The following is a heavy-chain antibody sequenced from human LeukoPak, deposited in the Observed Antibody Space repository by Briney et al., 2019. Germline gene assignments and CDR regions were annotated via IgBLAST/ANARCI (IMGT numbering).Heavy chain of an antibody. CDR2: INPDGSRT. CDR3: SRDFNGRNDF. D-gene: IGHD1-14*01. CDR1: GFTFSSNW. J-gene: IGHJ4*02. Sequence: YPGGSLRLSCAASGFTFSSNWMNWVRQGPGKGLVWVSRINPDGSRTDYAESVKGRFTISRDNAKNTLSLEMNSLGDEDTAVYYCSRDFNGRNDFWGQGTLVTVSS. V-gene: IGHV3-74*01.